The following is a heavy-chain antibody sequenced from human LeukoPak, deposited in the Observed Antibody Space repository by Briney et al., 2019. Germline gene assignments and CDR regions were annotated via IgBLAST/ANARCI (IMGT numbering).Heavy chain of an antibody. Sequence: SQTLSLTCAISGDSVSSSSASWNWIRQSPSRGLEWLGRTYYRSKWYNDYAVSLKSRITVSPDTSKNHFSLQLNTVTPEDTAVYYCAREAGSWYQAHYFDYWGQGTLVTVSS. CDR1: GDSVSSSSAS. D-gene: IGHD6-13*01. V-gene: IGHV6-1*01. J-gene: IGHJ4*02. CDR3: AREAGSWYQAHYFDY. CDR2: TYYRSKWYN.